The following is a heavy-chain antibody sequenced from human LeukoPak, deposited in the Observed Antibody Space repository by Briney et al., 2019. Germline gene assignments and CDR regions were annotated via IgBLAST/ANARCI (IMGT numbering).Heavy chain of an antibody. J-gene: IGHJ4*02. D-gene: IGHD5-18*01. V-gene: IGHV4-39*01. CDR2: IYYSGST. CDR1: GGSITSNTHY. CDR3: ARTSYGPPSPFDY. Sequence: SETLSLTCTVSGGSITSNTHYWGWIRQPPGKGLEWIGSIYYSGSTYYNPSLQSRVTLSVDTSKSQFSVKLSSLTAADTAVYYCARTSYGPPSPFDYWGQGTLVTVSS.